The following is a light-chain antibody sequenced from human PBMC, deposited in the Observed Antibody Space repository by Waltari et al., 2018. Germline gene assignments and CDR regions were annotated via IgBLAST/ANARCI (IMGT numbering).Light chain of an antibody. CDR2: EVS. V-gene: IGLV2-14*01. Sequence: QSALTQPASVSGSPGQSIPISCTGTSRYVGGYNSACWYQQHPGKAPKLIIYEVSNRPSGVSDRFSGSKSGNTASLTVSGLHAEDEADYYCSSYTSSSTYVFGTGTKVTVL. CDR3: SSYTSSSTYV. J-gene: IGLJ1*01. CDR1: SRYVGGYNS.